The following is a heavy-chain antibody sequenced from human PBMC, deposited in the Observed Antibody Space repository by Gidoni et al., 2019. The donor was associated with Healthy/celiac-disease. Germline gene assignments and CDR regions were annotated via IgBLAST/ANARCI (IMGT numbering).Heavy chain of an antibody. Sequence: EVQLVESGGGLVQPGGSLRLSCAASGFTFDAYAMPWVRKAPGKGLEWVSGISWNSGSIGYADSVKGRFHISRDNAKNSLYLQMNSLRAEDTALYYCAKDAVAYCGGDCYSGSGAFDIWGQGTMVTVSS. CDR2: ISWNSGSI. CDR3: AKDAVAYCGGDCYSGSGAFDI. J-gene: IGHJ3*02. V-gene: IGHV3-9*01. CDR1: GFTFDAYA. D-gene: IGHD2-21*02.